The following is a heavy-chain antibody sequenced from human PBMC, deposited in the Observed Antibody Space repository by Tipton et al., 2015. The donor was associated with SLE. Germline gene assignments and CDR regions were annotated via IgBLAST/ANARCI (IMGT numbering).Heavy chain of an antibody. V-gene: IGHV4-59*01. J-gene: IGHJ5*02. Sequence: TLSLTCTVSGGSISSYYWAWIRQPPGKGLEWIGHIFHIGRAYYNPSLKSRVTISIDTSTNQFSLKVTSVTAADTAVYYCARDGRGYCDNSGCSEYHWFDPWGQGTLVTVSS. CDR1: GGSISSYY. CDR3: ARDGRGYCDNSGCSEYHWFDP. CDR2: IFHIGRA. D-gene: IGHD2-15*01.